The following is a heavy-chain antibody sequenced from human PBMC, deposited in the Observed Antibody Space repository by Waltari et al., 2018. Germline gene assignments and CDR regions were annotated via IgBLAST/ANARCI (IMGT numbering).Heavy chain of an antibody. D-gene: IGHD5-12*01. Sequence: QLQLQESGPGLMTPSETLSLTCTVSGGSISRISYYWGWLRQSPGKGLEWIASIYYSGTTYYNPTLESRVTISGDTSKNQFSLRLTSVTAADTAVYYCARHWKRNGYRFDPWGQGTLVTVSS. CDR3: ARHWKRNGYRFDP. V-gene: IGHV4-39*01. CDR1: GGSISRISYY. J-gene: IGHJ5*02. CDR2: IYYSGTT.